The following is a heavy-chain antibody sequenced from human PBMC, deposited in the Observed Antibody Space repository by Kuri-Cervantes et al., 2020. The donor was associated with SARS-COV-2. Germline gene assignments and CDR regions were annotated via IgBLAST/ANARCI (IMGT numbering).Heavy chain of an antibody. V-gene: IGHV1-46*03. D-gene: IGHD6-19*01. CDR3: ALAVAGTRALRY. CDR2: INPSGGST. J-gene: IGHJ4*02. CDR1: GYTFTSYY. Sequence: ASVKVSCKASGYTFTSYYMHWVRQAPGQGLEWMGIINPSGGSTSYAQKFQGRVTMTRDTSTSTAYMELRSLRSDDTAVYYCALAVAGTRALRYWGQGTLVTVSS.